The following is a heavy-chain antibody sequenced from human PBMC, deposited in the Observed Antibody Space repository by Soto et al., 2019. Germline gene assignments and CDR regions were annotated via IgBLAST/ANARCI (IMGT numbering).Heavy chain of an antibody. Sequence: ASVKVSCKASGYTFTSYAMHWVRQAPGQRLEWMGWINAGNGNTKYSQKFQGRVTITRDTSASTAYMELSSLRSEDTAVYYCARPTNLLRFGPGWFDPWGQGTLVTVSS. D-gene: IGHD3-3*01. CDR3: ARPTNLLRFGPGWFDP. J-gene: IGHJ5*02. CDR1: GYTFTSYA. V-gene: IGHV1-3*01. CDR2: INAGNGNT.